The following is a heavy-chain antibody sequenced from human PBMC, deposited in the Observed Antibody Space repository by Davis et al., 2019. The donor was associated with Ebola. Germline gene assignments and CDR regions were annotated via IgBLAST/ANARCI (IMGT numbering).Heavy chain of an antibody. CDR2: IYPGDSET. Sequence: GGSLRLSCKGSGYTFPTYWIGWVRQKPGKGLEWMGIIYPGDSETTYSPSIQGQVTISADKFVNTVYLQWSSLKASDTAMYYCARQVSGWNWDAFDIWGQGTMVIVSS. V-gene: IGHV5-51*01. D-gene: IGHD1-7*01. J-gene: IGHJ3*02. CDR3: ARQVSGWNWDAFDI. CDR1: GYTFPTYW.